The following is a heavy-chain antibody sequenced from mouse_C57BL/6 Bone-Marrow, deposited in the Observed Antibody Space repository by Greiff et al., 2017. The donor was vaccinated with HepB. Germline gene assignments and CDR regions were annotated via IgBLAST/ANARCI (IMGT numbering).Heavy chain of an antibody. V-gene: IGHV14-4*01. D-gene: IGHD2-5*01. CDR3: TTYPYSNYVDY. CDR1: GFNIKDDY. J-gene: IGHJ2*01. Sequence: VQLQQSGAELVRPGASVKLSCTASGFNIKDDYMHWVKQRPEQGLEWIGWIDPENGDTEYASKFQGKATITADTSSNTAYLQLSSLTSEDTAVYYCTTYPYSNYVDYWGQGTTLTVSS. CDR2: IDPENGDT.